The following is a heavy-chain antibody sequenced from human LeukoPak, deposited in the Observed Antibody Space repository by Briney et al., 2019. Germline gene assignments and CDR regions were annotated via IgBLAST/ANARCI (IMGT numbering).Heavy chain of an antibody. CDR1: GFTFSSNA. CDR2: ISFDGSNK. D-gene: IGHD5-18*01. CDR3: ARDPKGGYSYGWGAFDI. J-gene: IGHJ3*02. Sequence: RGGSLRLSCAASGFTFSSNAMHWVRQAPGKGLEWVAIISFDGSNKYYADSVKGRFTISRDNSKSTLYLKMDSLRAEDTAVYYSARDPKGGYSYGWGAFDIWGHGTMVTVSS. V-gene: IGHV3-30-3*01.